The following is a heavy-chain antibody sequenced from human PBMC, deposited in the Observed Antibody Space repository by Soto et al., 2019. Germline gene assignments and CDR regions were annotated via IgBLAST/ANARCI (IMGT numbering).Heavy chain of an antibody. D-gene: IGHD5-18*01. Sequence: QVQLVQSGAEVKKPGASVKVSCKASGYTFTSYYMHWVRQAPGQGLEWMGIINPSGGSTTYAQKYQGRAPMTPDPSTTTVYMELGSLSSEDTAVYYCARVGGYSYGGVDYWGQGTLVTVSS. CDR1: GYTFTSYY. J-gene: IGHJ4*02. V-gene: IGHV1-46*01. CDR2: INPSGGST. CDR3: ARVGGYSYGGVDY.